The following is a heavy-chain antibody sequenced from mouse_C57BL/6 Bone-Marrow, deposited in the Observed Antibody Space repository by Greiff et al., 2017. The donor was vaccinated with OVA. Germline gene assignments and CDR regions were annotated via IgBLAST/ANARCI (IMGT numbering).Heavy chain of an antibody. CDR3: ARTANWANWCFDV. J-gene: IGHJ1*03. V-gene: IGHV1-82*01. CDR1: GYAFSSSW. CDR2: IYPGDGDT. Sequence: QVQLQQSGPELVKPGASVKISCKASGYAFSSSWMNWVKQRPGKGLEWIGRIYPGDGDTNYNGKFKGKATLTAAKSSSTAYMQLISLTSEDSAVYFCARTANWANWCFDVWGTGTTVTVSS. D-gene: IGHD4-1*01.